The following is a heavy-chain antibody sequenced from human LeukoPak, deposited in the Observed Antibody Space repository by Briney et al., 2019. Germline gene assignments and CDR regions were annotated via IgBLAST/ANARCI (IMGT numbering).Heavy chain of an antibody. CDR1: GGSISSSSYY. V-gene: IGHV4-39*02. J-gene: IGHJ4*02. D-gene: IGHD6-13*01. CDR3: ARDEYSSSSFDY. Sequence: SETLSLTCTVSGGSISSSSYYWSWIRQPPGKGLEWIGYIYYSGSTYYNPSLKSRVTISVDTSKNQFSLKLSSVTAADTAVYYCARDEYSSSSFDYWGQGTLVTVSS. CDR2: IYYSGST.